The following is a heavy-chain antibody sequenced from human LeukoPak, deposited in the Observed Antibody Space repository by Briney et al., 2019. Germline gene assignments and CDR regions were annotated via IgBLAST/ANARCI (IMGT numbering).Heavy chain of an antibody. V-gene: IGHV3-23*01. D-gene: IGHD3-10*01. CDR3: ASGGWFGELYVDY. CDR2: ISGSGGST. CDR1: GFTFSSYG. Sequence: GGSLRLSCAASGFTFSSYGMSWVRQAPGKGLEWVSAISGSGGSTYYADSVKGRFTISRDNAKNSLYLQMNSLRAEDTAVYYCASGGWFGELYVDYWGQGTLVTVSS. J-gene: IGHJ4*02.